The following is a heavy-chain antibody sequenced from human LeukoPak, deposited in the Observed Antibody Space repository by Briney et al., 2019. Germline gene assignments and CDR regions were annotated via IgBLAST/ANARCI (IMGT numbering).Heavy chain of an antibody. CDR2: IYYSGST. CDR3: ARKIAAAGTTFDY. D-gene: IGHD6-13*01. CDR1: GGSISSHY. Sequence: SETLSLTCTVSGGSISSHYWSWIRQPPGKGLEWIGYIYYSGSTNYNPSLKSRVTISVDTSKNQFSLKLSSVTAADTAVYYCARKIAAAGTTFDYWGQGTLVTVSS. V-gene: IGHV4-59*08. J-gene: IGHJ4*02.